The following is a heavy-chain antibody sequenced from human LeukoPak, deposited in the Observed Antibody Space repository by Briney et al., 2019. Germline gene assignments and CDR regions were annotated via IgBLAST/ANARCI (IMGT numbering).Heavy chain of an antibody. CDR2: FDPEDGET. V-gene: IGHV1-24*01. CDR1: GYTLTELS. CDR3: ARDQYDTWSRRGNFDS. Sequence: ASVKVSCKVSGYTLTELSMHWVRQAPGKGLEWMGGFDPEDGETIYAQKFQGRVTMTEDTSTDTAYMELCSLRVEDTAVFYCARDQYDTWSRRGNFDSWGQGTLVIVSS. D-gene: IGHD3-3*01. J-gene: IGHJ4*02.